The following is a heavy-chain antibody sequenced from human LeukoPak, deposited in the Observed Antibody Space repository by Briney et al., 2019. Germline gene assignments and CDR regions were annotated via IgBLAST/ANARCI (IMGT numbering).Heavy chain of an antibody. V-gene: IGHV3-11*01. CDR2: ISSSGSTI. D-gene: IGHD1-1*01. CDR1: GFTFSDYY. Sequence: GTLRLSCAASGFTFSDYYMSWIRQAPGKGLEWVSYISSSGSTIYYADSVKGRFTISRDNAKNSLYLQMNSLRAEDTAVYYCARPLGRHFNYYMDVWGKGTTVTVSS. CDR3: ARPLGRHFNYYMDV. J-gene: IGHJ6*03.